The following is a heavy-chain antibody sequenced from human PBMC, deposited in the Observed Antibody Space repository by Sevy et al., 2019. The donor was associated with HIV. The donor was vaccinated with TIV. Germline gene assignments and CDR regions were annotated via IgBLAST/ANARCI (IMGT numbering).Heavy chain of an antibody. CDR1: GFTFSDSW. CDR3: ARLKLHYDPYYFDL. Sequence: GESLKISCAASGFTFSDSWMSWVRQAPEKGLEWVANIKQDGSKKYYVDSVKGRFIVSRDNAKKSLYLEMSSLRAEDTAVYYCARLKLHYDPYYFDLWGQGTLVTVSS. D-gene: IGHD3-16*01. CDR2: IKQDGSKK. J-gene: IGHJ4*02. V-gene: IGHV3-7*01.